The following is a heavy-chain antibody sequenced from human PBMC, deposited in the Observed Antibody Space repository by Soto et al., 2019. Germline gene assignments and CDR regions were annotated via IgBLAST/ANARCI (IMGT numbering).Heavy chain of an antibody. J-gene: IGHJ2*01. V-gene: IGHV4-59*08. CDR2: IYYSGST. D-gene: IGHD4-17*01. Sequence: QVQLQESGPGLVKPSETLSLTCTVSGGSISSYYWSWIRQPPGKGLEWIGYIYYSGSTNYNPSLKSRVTISVDTSKNQFSLKLSSVTAADTAVYYCARQRADYGDYLWYFDLWGRGTLVTVPS. CDR3: ARQRADYGDYLWYFDL. CDR1: GGSISSYY.